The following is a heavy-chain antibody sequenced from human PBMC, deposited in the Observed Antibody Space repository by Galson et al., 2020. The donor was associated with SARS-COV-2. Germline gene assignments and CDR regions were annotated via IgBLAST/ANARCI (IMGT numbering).Heavy chain of an antibody. CDR2: VKSKTDGGTT. CDR3: TWTTVTLQWDF. V-gene: IGHV3-15*01. D-gene: IGHD4-17*01. J-gene: IGHJ4*02. Sequence: GGSLRLSCAASGFTFSNAWMSWVRQAPGKGLEWVGRVKSKTDGGTTAYAAPVKGRFIISRDDSKNTLYLQMDSLKTEDTAVYYCTWTTVTLQWDFWGQGTQVTVSS. CDR1: GFTFSNAW.